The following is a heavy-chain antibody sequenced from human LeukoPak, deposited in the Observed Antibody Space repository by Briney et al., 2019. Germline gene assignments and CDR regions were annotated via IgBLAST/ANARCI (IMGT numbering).Heavy chain of an antibody. CDR2: ISSSSSYI. V-gene: IGHV3-21*01. CDR1: GFTFSSYS. J-gene: IGHJ4*02. Sequence: GGSLRLSCAASGFTFSSYSMNWVRQAPGKGLEWVSSISSSSSYIHYADSVKGRFTISRDNAKNSLYLQMNSLRAEDTAVYYCARGTEDYDFWSGYYSDYWGQGTLVTVSS. D-gene: IGHD3-3*01. CDR3: ARGTEDYDFWSGYYSDY.